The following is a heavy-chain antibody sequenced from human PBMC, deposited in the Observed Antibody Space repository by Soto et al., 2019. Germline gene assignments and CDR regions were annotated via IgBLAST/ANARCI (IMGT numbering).Heavy chain of an antibody. J-gene: IGHJ5*02. CDR3: ARSFCRDAVRCNWFDP. V-gene: IGHV4-59*01. CDR1: GAFSSTYY. D-gene: IGHD2-8*01. Sequence: QVQLQESGPGLVKPSETLSLTCTVSGAFSSTYYWSWIRQPPGKGLEWIGYMNNIGRTNYNPSLTSRVTISLDTSKNQFYLKLSSVIAADTAVYYCARSFCRDAVRCNWFDPWGLGTLVTASS. CDR2: MNNIGRT.